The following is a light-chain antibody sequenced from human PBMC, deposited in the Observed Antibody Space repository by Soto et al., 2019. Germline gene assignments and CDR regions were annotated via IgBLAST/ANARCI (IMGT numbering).Light chain of an antibody. J-gene: IGKJ5*01. CDR2: DAS. V-gene: IGKV1-13*02. CDR3: QQLNSYPFT. Sequence: AIQLTQSPSSLSASVGDRVTITCRASQGISSALAWYQHKPGRPPRVLIYDASSLQSGVPSRFSGSESGTECTLTISSLQPEDSATYYCQQLNSYPFTFGPGTRLEIK. CDR1: QGISSA.